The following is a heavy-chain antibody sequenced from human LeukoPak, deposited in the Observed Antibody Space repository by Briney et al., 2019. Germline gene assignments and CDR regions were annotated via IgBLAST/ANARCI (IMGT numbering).Heavy chain of an antibody. Sequence: SETLSLTCAVYGGSFSGYYWSWIRQPPGKGLEWIWEINHSGSTNYNPSLKRRVTISVDTSKNQFSLKLSSVTAADTAVYYCARGSRQLVMLDYYYYMDVWGKGTTVTVSS. V-gene: IGHV4-34*01. CDR1: GGSFSGYY. CDR2: INHSGST. D-gene: IGHD6-13*01. J-gene: IGHJ6*03. CDR3: ARGSRQLVMLDYYYYMDV.